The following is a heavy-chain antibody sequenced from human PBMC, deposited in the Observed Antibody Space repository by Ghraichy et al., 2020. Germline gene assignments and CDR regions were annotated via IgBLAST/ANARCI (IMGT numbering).Heavy chain of an antibody. CDR1: GASIRSTSYY. CDR3: ASGPVTSRGNLAAPPFDH. D-gene: IGHD4-11*01. CDR2: LFYSGST. V-gene: IGHV4-39*01. J-gene: IGHJ4*02. Sequence: SETLSLTCNVSGASIRSTSYYWGWFRQSPPKGREWIGSLFYSGSTFYNPSLKTRVTVSVDTLRNLISLQLTSLTASDTGVYFCASGPVTSRGNLAAPPFDHWGLGTLVSVSS.